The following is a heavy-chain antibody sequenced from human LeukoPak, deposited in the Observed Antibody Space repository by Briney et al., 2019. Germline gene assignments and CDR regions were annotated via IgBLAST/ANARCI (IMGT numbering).Heavy chain of an antibody. D-gene: IGHD3-16*01. V-gene: IGHV4-34*01. CDR1: GGSFCGYY. CDR2: INHSGST. Sequence: SETLSLTCAVYGGSFCGYYWSWIRQPPGKGLEWIGEINHSGSTNYNPSLKSRVTISVDTSKNQFSLKLSSVTAADTAVYYCAREGSSGRVAEAFDYWGQGTLVTVSS. CDR3: AREGSSGRVAEAFDY. J-gene: IGHJ4*02.